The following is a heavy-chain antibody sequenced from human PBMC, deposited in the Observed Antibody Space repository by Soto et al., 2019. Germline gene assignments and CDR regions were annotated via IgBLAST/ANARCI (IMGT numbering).Heavy chain of an antibody. D-gene: IGHD6-13*01. J-gene: IGHJ2*01. CDR1: GFTFSSYS. CDR2: ISSSSSTI. Sequence: PGGSLRLSCAASGFTFSSYSMNWVRQAPGKGLEWVSYISSSSSTIYYADSVKGRFTISRDNAKNSLYLQMNSLRAEDTALYYCARSHSSSWSGGYFDLWGRGTLVTVSS. CDR3: ARSHSSSWSGGYFDL. V-gene: IGHV3-48*04.